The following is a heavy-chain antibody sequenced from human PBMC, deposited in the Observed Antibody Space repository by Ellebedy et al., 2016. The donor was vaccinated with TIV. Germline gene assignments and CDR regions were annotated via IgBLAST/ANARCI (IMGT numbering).Heavy chain of an antibody. CDR1: GYTFTSYY. D-gene: IGHD4-17*01. J-gene: IGHJ4*02. CDR3: ARPMTTVTPRGYFDN. Sequence: AASVKVSCKTSGYTFTSYYMHWVRQAPGQGLEWVGIIIPSDGSAIYAQKFQGRATMTSDTSTSTVYMELSSLRSEDTAVYYCARPMTTVTPRGYFDNWGQGTLVTVAS. V-gene: IGHV1-46*01. CDR2: IIPSDGSA.